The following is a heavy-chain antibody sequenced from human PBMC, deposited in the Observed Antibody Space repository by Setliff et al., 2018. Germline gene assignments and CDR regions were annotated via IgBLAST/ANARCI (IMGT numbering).Heavy chain of an antibody. CDR1: GASIGDFY. V-gene: IGHV4-4*07. CDR2: VSASGST. D-gene: IGHD3-3*01. CDR3: ARERTIFGILVISGWFDP. Sequence: LSLTCTVSGASIGDFYWTWIRQPAGKELEWIGRVSASGSTTYNPSLKSRVTMSIDTSTNQISLNLTSVTAADTAMYYCARERTIFGILVISGWFDPWGQGTVVTVSS. J-gene: IGHJ5*02.